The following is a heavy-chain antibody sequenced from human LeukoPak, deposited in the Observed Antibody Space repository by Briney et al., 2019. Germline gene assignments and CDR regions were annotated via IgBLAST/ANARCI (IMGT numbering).Heavy chain of an antibody. CDR1: GFTFSNYW. CDR3: AREGRYSSGWFNDY. CDR2: INQDRGEI. D-gene: IGHD6-19*01. V-gene: IGHV3-7*01. Sequence: GGSLRLSCAASGFTFSNYWMTWVRQAPGKGLEWVASINQDRGEIHYVDSVRGRFTISRDNAKNSLYLQMNSLRAEDTAVYYCAREGRYSSGWFNDYWGQGTLVTVSS. J-gene: IGHJ4*02.